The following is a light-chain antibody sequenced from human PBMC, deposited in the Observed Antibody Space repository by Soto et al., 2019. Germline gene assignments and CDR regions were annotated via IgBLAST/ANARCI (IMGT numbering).Light chain of an antibody. V-gene: IGKV1-9*01. CDR2: AAS. Sequence: QLTQSPSSLSASLVDRVTITCRASQGISSYLAWYQQKPGKAPELLIYAASTLQTGVPSRFSGSGSGTDFTLTISSLQPEDFAAYYCQQLDSYLTFGGGTKVDIK. CDR1: QGISSY. CDR3: QQLDSYLT. J-gene: IGKJ4*01.